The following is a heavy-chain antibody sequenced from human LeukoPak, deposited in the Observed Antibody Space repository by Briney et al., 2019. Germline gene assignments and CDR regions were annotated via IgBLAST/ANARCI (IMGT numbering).Heavy chain of an antibody. CDR1: GFTFSSYW. J-gene: IGHJ4*02. D-gene: IGHD2-8*02. CDR2: INTDGSNT. CDR3: ARGLLGIDY. V-gene: IGHV3-74*01. Sequence: PGGSLRLSCAASGFTFSSYWMHWVRQVPGKGLVWVSQINTDGSNTNYADSVKGRFTISRDNAKNTLYLQMNSLRAEDTAVYYCARGLLGIDYWGQGTLVTVSS.